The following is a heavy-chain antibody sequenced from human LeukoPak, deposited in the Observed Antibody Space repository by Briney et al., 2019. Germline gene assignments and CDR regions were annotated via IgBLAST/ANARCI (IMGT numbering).Heavy chain of an antibody. Sequence: SQTLSLTCTVSGGSISSGGYYWSWIRQPPGKGLEWIGYIYHSGSTYDNPSLKSRVTISVDRSKNQFSLKLSSVTAADTAVYYCARVGYGSGSYYNYWGQGTLVTVSS. D-gene: IGHD3-10*01. CDR1: GGSISSGGYY. J-gene: IGHJ4*02. V-gene: IGHV4-30-2*01. CDR3: ARVGYGSGSYYNY. CDR2: IYHSGST.